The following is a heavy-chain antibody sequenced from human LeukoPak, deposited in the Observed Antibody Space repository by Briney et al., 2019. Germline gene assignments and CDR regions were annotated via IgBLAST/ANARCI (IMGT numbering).Heavy chain of an antibody. D-gene: IGHD2-2*02. CDR2: ISGSGGST. Sequence: GGSLRLSCAASGFTFSSYAMSWVRQAPGKGLEWVSAISGSGGSTYYADSVKGRFTISRDNSKNTLYLQMNSLRAEDTAVYYCASRGHNIVVVPAAIDDYWGQGTLVTVSS. V-gene: IGHV3-23*01. J-gene: IGHJ4*02. CDR1: GFTFSSYA. CDR3: ASRGHNIVVVPAAIDDY.